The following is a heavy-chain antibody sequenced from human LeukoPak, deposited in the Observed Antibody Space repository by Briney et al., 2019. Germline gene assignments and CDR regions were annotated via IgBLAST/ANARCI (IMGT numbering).Heavy chain of an antibody. V-gene: IGHV4-39*01. J-gene: IGHJ4*02. D-gene: IGHD3-22*01. CDR1: GYSISSSSYY. Sequence: PSETLSLTCAVSGYSISSSSYYWGWIRQPPGKGLEWIGSIYYSGSTYYNPSLKSRVTISVDTSKNQFSLKLSSVTAADTAVYYCARRRNYYDSSFFDYWGQGTLVTVSS. CDR2: IYYSGST. CDR3: ARRRNYYDSSFFDY.